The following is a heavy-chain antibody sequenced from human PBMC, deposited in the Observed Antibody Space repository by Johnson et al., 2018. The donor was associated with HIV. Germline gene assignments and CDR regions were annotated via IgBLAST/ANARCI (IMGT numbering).Heavy chain of an antibody. Sequence: QVQLVESGGGLVKPGGSLRLSCVGSGFTFSDYYMSWVRQAPGKGLEWIAYIRGGSAGTLYADSVKGRFTISRDNAKNSVYLQMKSLRAEDTAVYYCARRSGYAFDIWGQGTMVTVSS. CDR3: ARRSGYAFDI. V-gene: IGHV3-11*05. J-gene: IGHJ3*02. CDR2: IRGGSAGT. CDR1: GFTFSDYY. D-gene: IGHD5-24*01.